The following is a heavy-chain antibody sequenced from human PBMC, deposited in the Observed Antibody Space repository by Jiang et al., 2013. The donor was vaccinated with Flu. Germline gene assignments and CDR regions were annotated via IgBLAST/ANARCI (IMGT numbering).Heavy chain of an antibody. J-gene: IGHJ3*02. CDR3: ARALGLWFGSDAFDI. CDR2: GTA. D-gene: IGHD3-10*01. Sequence: GTANYAQKFQGRVTITADESTSTAYMELSSLRSEDTAVYYCARALGLWFGSDAFDIWGQGTMVTVSS. V-gene: IGHV1-69*01.